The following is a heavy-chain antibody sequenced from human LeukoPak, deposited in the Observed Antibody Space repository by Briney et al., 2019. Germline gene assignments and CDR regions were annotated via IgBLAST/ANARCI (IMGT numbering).Heavy chain of an antibody. V-gene: IGHV3-7*03. CDR3: ARDWVAGVPFDAFDI. Sequence: GGSLRLSCAASGFTLNSYWMSWVRQAPGKGLEWVANIKEDGSGKYYVDSVKGRFTISRDNAKNSLYLHMNSLTAEDTTMYYCARDWVAGVPFDAFDIWGQGTMVSVSS. D-gene: IGHD3-10*01. CDR2: IKEDGSGK. J-gene: IGHJ3*02. CDR1: GFTLNSYW.